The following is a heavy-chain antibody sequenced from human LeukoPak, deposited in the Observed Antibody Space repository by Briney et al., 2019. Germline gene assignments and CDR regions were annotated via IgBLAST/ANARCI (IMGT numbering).Heavy chain of an antibody. CDR2: INHIGST. V-gene: IGHV4-34*01. Sequence: PQTLSLACAVYGGSSAGYYWSWIRQLPGKGREWIGEINHIGSTNSNPSLKSRVTISVDTSKNQFSLKLSSVTAADTAVYYCARGGRYYDFWSGYPQKNWFDPWGQGTLVTVSS. CDR3: ARGGRYYDFWSGYPQKNWFDP. CDR1: GGSSAGYY. D-gene: IGHD3-3*01. J-gene: IGHJ5*02.